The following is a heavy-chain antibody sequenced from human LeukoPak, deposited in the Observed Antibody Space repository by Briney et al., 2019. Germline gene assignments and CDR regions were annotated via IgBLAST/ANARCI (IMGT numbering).Heavy chain of an antibody. V-gene: IGHV4-4*02. J-gene: IGHJ4*02. Sequence: SETLSLTCAVSGGSISSSNWWSWVRQPPGKGLEWIGEIYHSGSTNYNPSLKSRVTISVDKSKNQFSLKLSSVTAADTAVYYCARQGSGNYLSPVNYWGQGTLVTVSS. CDR1: GGSISSSNW. D-gene: IGHD1-26*01. CDR3: ARQGSGNYLSPVNY. CDR2: IYHSGST.